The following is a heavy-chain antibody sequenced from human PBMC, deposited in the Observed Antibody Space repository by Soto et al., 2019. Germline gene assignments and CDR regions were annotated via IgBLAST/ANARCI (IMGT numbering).Heavy chain of an antibody. CDR3: ARAWVVVTAPDY. J-gene: IGHJ4*02. D-gene: IGHD2-21*02. CDR2: INAGNGNT. V-gene: IGHV1-3*05. CDR1: GYTFTSYA. Sequence: QVQLVQSGAEEKKPGASVKFSCKASGYTFTSYAMHWVRQAPGQRLEWMVWINAGNGNTKYSQKFQGRVTITRDTSASTAYMELSSLRSEDTAVYYCARAWVVVTAPDYWGQGTLVTVSS.